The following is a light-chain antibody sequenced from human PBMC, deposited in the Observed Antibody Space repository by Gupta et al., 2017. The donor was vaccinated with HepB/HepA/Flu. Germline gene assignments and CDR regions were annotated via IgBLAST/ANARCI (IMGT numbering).Light chain of an antibody. Sequence: VIWMTQCPSLLSASTGDRVTINYRMNQCISSYLAWYQQKQGKAPKHMIYAASILRSEDPSMFSGSGSVRDFTLSIICLQSADFATYYCQQDYSFPRTFGQGSKVEIK. CDR3: QQDYSFPRT. V-gene: IGKV1D-8*01. CDR2: AAS. J-gene: IGKJ1*01. CDR1: QCISSY.